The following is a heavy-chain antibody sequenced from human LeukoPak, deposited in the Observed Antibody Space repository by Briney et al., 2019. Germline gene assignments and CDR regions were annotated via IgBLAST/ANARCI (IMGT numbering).Heavy chain of an antibody. CDR2: INPNSGGT. D-gene: IGHD5-12*01. V-gene: IGHV1-2*02. J-gene: IGHJ4*02. CDR3: ARGNGYSGYDAFDY. CDR1: GYTFTGYY. Sequence: ASVNVSCKASGYTFTGYYMHWVRQAPGHGLVWMGWINPNSGGTNYAQKFQGRVTMTRDTSISTAYMELSRLRSDDTAVYYCARGNGYSGYDAFDYWGQGTLVTVSS.